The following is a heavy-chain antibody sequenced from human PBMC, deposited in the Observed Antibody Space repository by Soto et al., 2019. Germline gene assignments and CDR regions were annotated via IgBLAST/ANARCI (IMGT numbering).Heavy chain of an antibody. J-gene: IGHJ6*03. D-gene: IGHD3-10*01. Sequence: EVQLVESGGGLVKPGGSLRLSCAASGFTFSSYSMIWVRQAPGKGLEWVSSISSSSSYIYYADSVKGRFTISRDNAKNSLYLQMNSLRAEDTAVYYCARDGSGSSSYYYYYYYMDVWGKGTTVTVSS. CDR2: ISSSSSYI. CDR3: ARDGSGSSSYYYYYYYMDV. V-gene: IGHV3-21*01. CDR1: GFTFSSYS.